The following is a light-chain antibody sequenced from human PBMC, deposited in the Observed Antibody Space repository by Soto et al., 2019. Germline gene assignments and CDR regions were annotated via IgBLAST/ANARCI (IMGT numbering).Light chain of an antibody. CDR2: DAS. CDR1: QSISSW. J-gene: IGKJ1*01. V-gene: IGKV1-5*01. CDR3: QQYNSYPT. Sequence: GDRVTVTCRASQSISSWLAWYQQKPGKAPKLLIYDASSLESGVPSRFSGSGSGTEFTLTISSLQPDDFATYYRQQYNSYPTFGQGTKV.